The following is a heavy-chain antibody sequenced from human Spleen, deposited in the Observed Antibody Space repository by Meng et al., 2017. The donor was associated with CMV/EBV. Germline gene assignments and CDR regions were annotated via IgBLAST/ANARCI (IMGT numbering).Heavy chain of an antibody. CDR3: AGLIAVAGT. Sequence: GESLKISCAASGFTFSSYAMHWVRQAPGKGLEWVAVISYDGSNKYYADSVKGRFTISRDNSKNTLYLQMNSLRPEDTAVYYCAGLIAVAGTWGQGTLVTVSS. CDR1: GFTFSSYA. D-gene: IGHD6-13*01. J-gene: IGHJ4*02. V-gene: IGHV3-30-3*01. CDR2: ISYDGSNK.